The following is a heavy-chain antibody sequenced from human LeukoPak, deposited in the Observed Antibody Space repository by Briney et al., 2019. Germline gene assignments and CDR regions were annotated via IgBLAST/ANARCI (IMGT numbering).Heavy chain of an antibody. J-gene: IGHJ4*02. CDR2: IYYSGSI. V-gene: IGHV4-59*01. CDR1: GGSISSYY. D-gene: IGHD3-3*02. Sequence: PSETLSLTCTVSGGSISSYYWSWIRQPPGKGLEWIGYIYYSGSINYNPSLKSRVTISVDTSKNQFSLKLSSVTAADTAVYYCARDSIADYWGQGTLVTVSS. CDR3: ARDSIADY.